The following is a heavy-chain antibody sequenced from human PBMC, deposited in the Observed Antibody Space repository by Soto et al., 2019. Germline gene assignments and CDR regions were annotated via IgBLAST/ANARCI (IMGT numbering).Heavy chain of an antibody. V-gene: IGHV3-48*01. J-gene: IGHJ4*02. D-gene: IGHD2-15*01. CDR2: ISSSSSTI. Sequence: EVQVVESGGGLVQPGGSLRLSCAASGFTFSSYSMNWVRQAPGKGLEWVSYISSSSSTIFYADSVKGRFTISRDNAKNSLYLQMNSLRAKDTAVYYCARDIDGGGQGTLVTVSS. CDR3: ARDIDG. CDR1: GFTFSSYS.